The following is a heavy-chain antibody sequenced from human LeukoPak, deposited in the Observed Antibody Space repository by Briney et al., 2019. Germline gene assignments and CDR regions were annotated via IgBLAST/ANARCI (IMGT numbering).Heavy chain of an antibody. CDR1: GGSISSSGYY. V-gene: IGHV4-39*07. Sequence: PETLSLTCSVSGGSISSSGYYWGWIRQPPGKGLEWIGSVYYSGTTYYNPSLKSRVTISVDTSKNQFSLRLSSVTAADTAVYYCAREYSSSRYDYWGQGTLVSVSS. CDR2: VYYSGTT. J-gene: IGHJ4*02. D-gene: IGHD2-2*01. CDR3: AREYSSSRYDY.